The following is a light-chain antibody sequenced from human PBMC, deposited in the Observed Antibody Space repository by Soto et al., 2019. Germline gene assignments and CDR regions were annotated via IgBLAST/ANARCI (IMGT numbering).Light chain of an antibody. CDR1: SGHSSYA. CDR2: LNSDGSH. J-gene: IGLJ3*02. Sequence: QLVLTQSPSASASLGASVKLTCTLSSGHSSYAIAWHQQRPEKGPRYLMKLNSDGSHTKGDGIPDRFSGSISGAERYLTISSLQSEDEADYYCQTWGTGSNWVFGGGTKLTVL. V-gene: IGLV4-69*01. CDR3: QTWGTGSNWV.